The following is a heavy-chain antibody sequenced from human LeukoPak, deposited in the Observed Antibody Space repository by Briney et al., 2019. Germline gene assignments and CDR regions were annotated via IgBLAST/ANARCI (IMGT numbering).Heavy chain of an antibody. CDR3: ARDVNWNGYFDY. V-gene: IGHV3-33*08. J-gene: IGHJ4*02. Sequence: TGGSLRLSCAASGFTFSNYAMIWVRQAPGKGLEWVAVIWYDGSNKYYADSVKGRFTISRDNSKNTLYLQMNSLRAEDTSVYYCARDVNWNGYFDYWGQGTLVTVSS. CDR1: GFTFSNYA. D-gene: IGHD1-1*01. CDR2: IWYDGSNK.